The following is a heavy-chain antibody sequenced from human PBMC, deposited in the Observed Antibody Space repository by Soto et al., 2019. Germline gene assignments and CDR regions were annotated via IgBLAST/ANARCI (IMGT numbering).Heavy chain of an antibody. CDR2: ISGSGGST. Sequence: PGGSLRLSCAASGFTFSSYAMSWVRQAPGKGLEWVSAISGSGGSTYYADSVKGRFTISRDNSKNTLYLQMNSLRAEDTAVYYCANPPPGIAVAVAYYGMDVWGQGTTVTVSS. J-gene: IGHJ6*02. CDR3: ANPPPGIAVAVAYYGMDV. D-gene: IGHD6-19*01. V-gene: IGHV3-23*01. CDR1: GFTFSSYA.